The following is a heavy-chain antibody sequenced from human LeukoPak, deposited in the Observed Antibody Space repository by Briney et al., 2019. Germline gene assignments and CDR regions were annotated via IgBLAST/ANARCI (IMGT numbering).Heavy chain of an antibody. V-gene: IGHV3-23*01. D-gene: IGHD3-22*01. CDR3: AKDRSSGYYDY. Sequence: GGSLSLSCAAPGFTFSSYAMSWVRQAPGKGLEWVSAISGSGGSTYYADSVKGRFTISRDNSKNTLYLQMNSLRAENTAVYYCAKDRSSGYYDYWGQGTLVSVSS. CDR1: GFTFSSYA. CDR2: ISGSGGST. J-gene: IGHJ4*02.